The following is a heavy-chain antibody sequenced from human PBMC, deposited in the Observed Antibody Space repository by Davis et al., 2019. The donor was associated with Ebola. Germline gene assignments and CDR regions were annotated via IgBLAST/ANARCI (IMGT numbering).Heavy chain of an antibody. CDR1: GGSFSGYY. Sequence: SETLSLTCAVYGGSFSGYYWRWIRQSPGKGLAWIGEINHSGSINYNPSLKSRVTISVDTSKNQFSLKLSSVTAADTAVYYCARGPRYDLLSGYVMLGPHFDSWGQGTLVTVSS. V-gene: IGHV4-34*01. D-gene: IGHD3-3*01. CDR3: ARGPRYDLLSGYVMLGPHFDS. J-gene: IGHJ4*02. CDR2: INHSGSI.